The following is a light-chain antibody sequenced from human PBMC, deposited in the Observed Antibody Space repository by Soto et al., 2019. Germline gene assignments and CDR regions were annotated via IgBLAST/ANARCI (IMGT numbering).Light chain of an antibody. CDR3: NSYTSSNTLV. CDR1: SSDVGGYDH. J-gene: IGLJ2*01. Sequence: QSALTQPASVSGSPGQSITISCTGTSSDVGGYDHVSWYQQHPGRAPKLMIYDVSNQPSGVSNRFSGSKSSNTASLTISGHQAEDAADYYCNSYTSSNTLVFGGRTKLTVL. V-gene: IGLV2-14*01. CDR2: DVS.